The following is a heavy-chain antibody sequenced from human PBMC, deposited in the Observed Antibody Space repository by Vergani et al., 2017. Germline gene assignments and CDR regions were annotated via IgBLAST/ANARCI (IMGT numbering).Heavy chain of an antibody. CDR1: GFTFSSYG. J-gene: IGHJ5*02. V-gene: IGHV3-33*01. D-gene: IGHD1-14*01. CDR2: IWYDGSNK. CDR3: AREITPLHQSWFDP. Sequence: QVQLVESGGGVVQPGRSLRLSCAASGFTFSSYGMHWVRQAPGKGLEWVAVIWYDGSNKYYADSVKGRFTISRDNAKNTLYLQMNSLRAEDTAVYYCAREITPLHQSWFDPWGQGTLVTVSS.